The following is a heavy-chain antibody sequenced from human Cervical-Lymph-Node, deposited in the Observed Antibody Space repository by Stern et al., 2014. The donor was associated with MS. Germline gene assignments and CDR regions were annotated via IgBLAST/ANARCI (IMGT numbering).Heavy chain of an antibody. D-gene: IGHD1-7*01. V-gene: IGHV3-21*01. CDR2: ITGSRSYI. CDR3: ARGPPHFWNYGVDYYYGLDV. Sequence: EVQLVQSGGGPVKPGGSLRLSCAASGFTFNTYSMNWVRQAPGKGLEWVSSITGSRSYIYYADSVRGRFTISRDNAKSSLYLQMDSLRAEDTAVYYCARGPPHFWNYGVDYYYGLDVWGQGTTVIVSS. J-gene: IGHJ6*02. CDR1: GFTFNTYS.